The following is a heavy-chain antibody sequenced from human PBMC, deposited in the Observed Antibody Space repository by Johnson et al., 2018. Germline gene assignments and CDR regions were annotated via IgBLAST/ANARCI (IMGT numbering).Heavy chain of an antibody. J-gene: IGHJ3*02. CDR1: GFTFSTYS. CDR2: ISSRSSYT. CDR3: ARESESDAFDI. V-gene: IGHV3-21*01. Sequence: EVQLVESGGGLVKPGGSLRLSCAASGFTFSTYSMNWVRQAPGKGLEWVSFISSRSSYTHYADSMKGRFTISRDNAKNSLYLQMNSLGAEDTVVYYCARESESDAFDIWGQGTMVTV.